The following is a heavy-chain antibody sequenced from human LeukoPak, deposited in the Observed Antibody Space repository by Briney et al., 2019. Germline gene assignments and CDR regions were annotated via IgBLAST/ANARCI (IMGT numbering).Heavy chain of an antibody. CDR3: ARGRPVPAALIGVEYTYYFDY. J-gene: IGHJ4*02. V-gene: IGHV4-59*01. CDR1: GGSISSYY. D-gene: IGHD2-2*01. CDR2: IYYSGST. Sequence: SETLSLTCTVSGGSISSYYWSWIRQPPGKGLEWIGYIYYSGSTNYNPSLKSRVTISVDTSKNQFSLKLSSVTAADTAVYYCARGRPVPAALIGVEYTYYFDYWGQGTLVTVSS.